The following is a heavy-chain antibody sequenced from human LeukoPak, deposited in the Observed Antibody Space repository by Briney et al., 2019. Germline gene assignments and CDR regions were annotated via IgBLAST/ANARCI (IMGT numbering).Heavy chain of an antibody. Sequence: ASVKVSCKTSGYTFTGYYMYWVRQAPGQGLEWMGWMNPNSGNTGYAQKFQGRVTMTRNTSISTAYMELSSLRSEDTAVYYCARGSSDYYDSSGYYYPYWGQGTLVTVSS. D-gene: IGHD3-22*01. CDR3: ARGSSDYYDSSGYYYPY. CDR1: GYTFTGYY. J-gene: IGHJ4*02. CDR2: MNPNSGNT. V-gene: IGHV1-8*02.